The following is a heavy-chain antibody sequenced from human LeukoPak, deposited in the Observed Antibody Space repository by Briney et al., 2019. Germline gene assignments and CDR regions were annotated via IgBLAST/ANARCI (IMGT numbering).Heavy chain of an antibody. CDR1: GGSFSGYY. CDR3: ASPPGGATGDY. D-gene: IGHD1-26*01. V-gene: IGHV4-34*01. Sequence: PSETLSLTCAVYGGSFSGYYWSWIRQPPGKGLEWIGEINHSGSTNYNPSLKSRVTISVDTSKNQFSLKLSSVTAADTAVYYCASPPGGATGDYWGQGTLVTVSS. CDR2: INHSGST. J-gene: IGHJ4*02.